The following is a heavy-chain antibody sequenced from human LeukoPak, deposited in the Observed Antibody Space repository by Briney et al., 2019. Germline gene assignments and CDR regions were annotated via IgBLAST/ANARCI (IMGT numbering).Heavy chain of an antibody. CDR3: ARGRVTTIANYYYYYIDV. CDR2: TYYRSKWYN. J-gene: IGHJ6*03. Sequence: SQTLSLNCAISGDSVSSNSAAWTWIRQSPSRGLEWLGRTYYRSKWYNDYEVSVQSRITINPDTSKNQFSLQLNSVTPEDTAVYYCARGRVTTIANYYYYYIDVWGKGTTVTVSS. CDR1: GDSVSSNSAA. V-gene: IGHV6-1*01. D-gene: IGHD4-17*01.